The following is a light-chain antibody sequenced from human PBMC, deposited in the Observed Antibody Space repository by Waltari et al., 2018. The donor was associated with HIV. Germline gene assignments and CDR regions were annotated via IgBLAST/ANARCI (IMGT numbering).Light chain of an antibody. J-gene: IGLJ2*01. Sequence: SAVTQPASVSGLPGQSIPFSCPGDDNASDVFNFVYWYQQHPGKLPRLLLYVVARRASGIPARFSGSRSGHTASLNISGLRAEDEADYYCALFTDDSTLLFGGGTKVTVL. CDR2: VVA. CDR1: DNASDVFNF. V-gene: IGLV2-14*03. CDR3: ALFTDDSTLL.